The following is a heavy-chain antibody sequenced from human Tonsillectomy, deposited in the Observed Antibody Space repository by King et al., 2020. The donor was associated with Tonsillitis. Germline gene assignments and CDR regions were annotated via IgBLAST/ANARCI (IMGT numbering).Heavy chain of an antibody. J-gene: IGHJ6*03. CDR3: ARHTGVYYYYIDV. Sequence: VQLQQWGAGLLKPSETLSLTCAVYGGSFSEYYWTWIRQTPGEGLEWIGEINHSGSANYNPSLKSRVTMSVDTSKNQFSLNLSSVTAADTAAYYCARHTGVYYYYIDVWGNGTSVTVSS. CDR2: INHSGSA. CDR1: GGSFSEYY. D-gene: IGHD1-14*01. V-gene: IGHV4-34*01.